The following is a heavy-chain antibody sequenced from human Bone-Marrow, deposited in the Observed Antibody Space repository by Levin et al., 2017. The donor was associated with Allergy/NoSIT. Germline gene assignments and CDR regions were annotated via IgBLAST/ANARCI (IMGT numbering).Heavy chain of an antibody. J-gene: IGHJ4*02. V-gene: IGHV4-4*02. Sequence: GTLSLTCAVSSGSISSTNWWSWVRQPPGKGLEWIGEIHHSGSTNYNPSVKTRVTMSVDKSNNQFSLHLTSVTAADTAVYYCAVVGGNSAAFFHWGQGTLVTVSS. CDR2: IHHSGST. CDR3: AVVGGNSAAFFH. CDR1: SGSISSTNW. D-gene: IGHD4-23*01.